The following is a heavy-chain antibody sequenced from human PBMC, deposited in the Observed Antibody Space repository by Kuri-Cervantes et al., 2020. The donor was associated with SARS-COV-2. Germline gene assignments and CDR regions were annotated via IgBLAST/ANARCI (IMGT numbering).Heavy chain of an antibody. V-gene: IGHV3-64*01. CDR1: GFTFSSYA. Sequence: GSLRLSCAASGFTFSSYAMHWVRQAPGKGLEYVSAISSNGGSTYYANSVKGRFTISRDNSKNTLYLQMGSLRAEDMAVYYCARDPSFDIWGQGTMVTVSS. CDR2: ISSNGGST. CDR3: ARDPSFDI. J-gene: IGHJ3*02.